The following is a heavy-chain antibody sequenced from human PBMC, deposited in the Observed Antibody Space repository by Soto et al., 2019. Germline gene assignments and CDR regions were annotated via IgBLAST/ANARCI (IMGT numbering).Heavy chain of an antibody. CDR3: AREAAARPPVGYYYYMDV. D-gene: IGHD6-6*01. Sequence: SVKVSCKASGGTFSSYTISWVRQAPGQGLEWMGRIIPILGIANYAQKFQGRVTITADKSTSTAYMELSSLRSEDTAVYYCAREAAARPPVGYYYYMDVRGKGTTVTVSS. J-gene: IGHJ6*03. CDR2: IIPILGIA. CDR1: GGTFSSYT. V-gene: IGHV1-69*04.